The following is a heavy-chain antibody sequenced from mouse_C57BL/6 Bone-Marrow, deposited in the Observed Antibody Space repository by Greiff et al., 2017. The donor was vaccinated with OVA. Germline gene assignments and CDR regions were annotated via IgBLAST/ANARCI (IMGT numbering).Heavy chain of an antibody. D-gene: IGHD2-1*01. CDR1: GFTFTDYY. V-gene: IGHV7-3*01. Sequence: EVKVVESGGGLVQPGGSLSLSCAASGFTFTDYYMSWVRQPPGKALEWLGFIRNKANGYTTEYSASVKGRFTISRDNSQSILYLQMNALRAEDSATYYCAGLYYGNYGFAYWGQGTLVTVSA. J-gene: IGHJ3*01. CDR3: AGLYYGNYGFAY. CDR2: IRNKANGYTT.